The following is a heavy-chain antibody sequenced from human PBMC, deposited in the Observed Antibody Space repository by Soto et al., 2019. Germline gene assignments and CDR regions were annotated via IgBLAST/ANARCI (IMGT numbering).Heavy chain of an antibody. V-gene: IGHV4-39*01. Sequence: SETLSLTCTVSGGSISSSSYYWGWIRQPPGKGLEWIGSIYYSGSTYYNPSLKSRVTISVDTSKNQFSLKLSSVTAADTAVYYCASSGWWYFDYWGQGALVTVSS. CDR1: GGSISSSSYY. CDR3: ASSGWWYFDY. D-gene: IGHD6-19*01. CDR2: IYYSGST. J-gene: IGHJ4*02.